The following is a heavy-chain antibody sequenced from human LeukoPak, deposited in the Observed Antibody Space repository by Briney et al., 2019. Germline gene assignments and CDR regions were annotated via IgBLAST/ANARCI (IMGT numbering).Heavy chain of an antibody. V-gene: IGHV3-23*01. CDR2: IYDDNT. Sequence: GVSLRPSCAASGFTVSAYAMAWVRQAPGKGLEWVSTIYDDNTYYADSVKGRFAISTDNSKNTLYLQMNSLRVEDTAVYFCAARKVRGVWFYLDYWGQGTLVTVSS. CDR1: GFTVSAYA. J-gene: IGHJ4*02. D-gene: IGHD3-10*01. CDR3: AARKVRGVWFYLDY.